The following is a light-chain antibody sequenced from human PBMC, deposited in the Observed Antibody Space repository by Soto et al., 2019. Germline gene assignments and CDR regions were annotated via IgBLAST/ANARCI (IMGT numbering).Light chain of an antibody. J-gene: IGKJ5*01. CDR2: DAS. Sequence: EIVLTQSPCTLSLSPGEGATLSCRASQSISGNYLAWYQQRFGQAPRLLIYDASRRATGIPDRFSGSGSGTDFTLTISGLEPEDFAVYYCQQYDSSPPITFGQGTRLEIK. CDR1: QSISGNY. CDR3: QQYDSSPPIT. V-gene: IGKV3-20*01.